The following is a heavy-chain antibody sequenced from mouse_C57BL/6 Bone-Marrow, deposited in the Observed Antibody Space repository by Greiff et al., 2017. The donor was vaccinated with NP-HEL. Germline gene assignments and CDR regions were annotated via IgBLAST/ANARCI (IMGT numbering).Heavy chain of an antibody. V-gene: IGHV1-54*01. J-gene: IGHJ3*01. CDR3: ARADSSAWFAY. D-gene: IGHD3-2*02. Sequence: QVQLQQSGAELVRPGTSMKVSCKASGYAFTNYLIEWVKQRPGQGLEWIGVINPGSGGTNYNEKFKGKATLTADKSSSTAYMQLSSLTSEDSAVYFCARADSSAWFAYWGQGTLVTVSA. CDR2: INPGSGGT. CDR1: GYAFTNYL.